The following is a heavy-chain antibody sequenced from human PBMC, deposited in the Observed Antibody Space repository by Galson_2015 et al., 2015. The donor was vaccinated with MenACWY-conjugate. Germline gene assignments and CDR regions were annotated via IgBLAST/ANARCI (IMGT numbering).Heavy chain of an antibody. Sequence: SETLSLTCTVSGDSFTNYYWSWIRQPPGKGLEWVGFIYYSGSTNYSPSLKRRVTISLNTSKNQFSLNLTSVTAADTAVYYCARSSSGYYYHSFDCWGQGTLVTVSS. CDR1: GDSFTNYY. D-gene: IGHD3-22*01. V-gene: IGHV4-59*01. CDR3: ARSSSGYYYHSFDC. CDR2: IYYSGST. J-gene: IGHJ4*02.